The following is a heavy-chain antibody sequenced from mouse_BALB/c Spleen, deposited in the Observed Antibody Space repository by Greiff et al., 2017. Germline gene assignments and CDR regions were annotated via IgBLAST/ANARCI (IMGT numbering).Heavy chain of an antibody. CDR3: ARYDPYYAMDY. J-gene: IGHJ4*01. V-gene: IGHV14-3*02. CDR2: IDPANGNT. D-gene: IGHD2-3*01. CDR1: GFNIKDTY. Sequence: VQLQQSGAELVKPGASVKLSCTASGFNIKDTYMHWVKQRPEQGLEWIGRIDPANGNTKYDPKFQGKATITADTSSNTAYLQLSSLTSEDTAVYYCARYDPYYAMDYWGQGTSVTVSS.